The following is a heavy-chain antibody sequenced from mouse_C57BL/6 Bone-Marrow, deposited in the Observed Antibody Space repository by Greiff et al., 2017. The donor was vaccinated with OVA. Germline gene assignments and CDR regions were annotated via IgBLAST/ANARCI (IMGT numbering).Heavy chain of an antibody. V-gene: IGHV7-3*01. Sequence: EVNVVESGGGLVQPGGSLSLSCAASGFTFTDYYMSWVRQPPGKALEWLGFIRNKANGYTTEYSASVKGRFTISRDNSQSILYLQMNALRAEDSATYYCARGKNWALAYWGQGTLVTVSA. J-gene: IGHJ3*01. CDR1: GFTFTDYY. D-gene: IGHD4-1*01. CDR2: IRNKANGYTT. CDR3: ARGKNWALAY.